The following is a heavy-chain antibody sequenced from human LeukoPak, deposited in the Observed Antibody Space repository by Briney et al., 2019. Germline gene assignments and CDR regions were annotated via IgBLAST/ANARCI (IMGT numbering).Heavy chain of an antibody. J-gene: IGHJ5*02. CDR1: GGSISGYY. CDR2: IYSSGIT. V-gene: IGHV4-4*09. CDR3: ARRSGSGSNNYFGP. D-gene: IGHD3-10*01. Sequence: PSETLSLTCTVSGGSISGYYWSRIRQSPGKGQEWIAYIYSSGITTYNPSLKSRVSISVDTSKSQFSLKVSSVTAADTAVYYCARRSGSGSNNYFGPWGQGTLVTVSS.